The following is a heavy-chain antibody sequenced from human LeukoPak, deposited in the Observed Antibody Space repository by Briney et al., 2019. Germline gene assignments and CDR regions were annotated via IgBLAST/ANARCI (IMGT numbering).Heavy chain of an antibody. J-gene: IGHJ4*02. CDR3: ARATAGVEDYFDY. V-gene: IGHV4-59*01. Sequence: KSSETLSLTCTVSGGSISSYYWSWIRQPPGKVLEWIGYIYYSGSTNYNPSLKSRVTISVDTSKNQFSLKLSSVTAADTAVYYCARATAGVEDYFDYWGQGTLVTVSS. CDR1: GGSISSYY. CDR2: IYYSGST. D-gene: IGHD6-13*01.